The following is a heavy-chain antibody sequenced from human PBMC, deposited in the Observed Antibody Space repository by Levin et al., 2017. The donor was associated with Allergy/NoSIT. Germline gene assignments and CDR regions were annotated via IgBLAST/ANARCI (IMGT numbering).Heavy chain of an antibody. CDR2: ISSTSSDT. CDR1: GFTFRTFW. D-gene: IGHD6-13*01. V-gene: IGHV3-11*05. Sequence: GESLKISCAASGFTFRTFWMSWVRQAPGKGLEWFSYISSTSSDTNYADSVKGRFTISRDNAKNSLYLQMNSLRAEDTAVYYCARDRTAASGAYYYYGFDVWGQGTTVTVSS. CDR3: ARDRTAASGAYYYYGFDV. J-gene: IGHJ6*02.